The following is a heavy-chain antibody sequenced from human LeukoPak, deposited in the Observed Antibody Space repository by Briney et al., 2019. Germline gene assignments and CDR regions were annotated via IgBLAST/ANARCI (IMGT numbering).Heavy chain of an antibody. D-gene: IGHD3-22*01. CDR2: MPYDENVADNEIP. CDR3: ATLGGLYYESHGYPDFDH. CDR1: GDSISNSGWS. J-gene: IGHJ4*02. V-gene: IGHV4-39*01. Sequence: PSETLSLTCIVSGDSISNSGWSWGWIRQPPGKGLEWIGTMPYDENVADNEIPSYNPSLKSRVSISADTSKNQLSLKVNSVTAADTAIYYCATLGGLYYESHGYPDFDHWGQGTLVTVSS.